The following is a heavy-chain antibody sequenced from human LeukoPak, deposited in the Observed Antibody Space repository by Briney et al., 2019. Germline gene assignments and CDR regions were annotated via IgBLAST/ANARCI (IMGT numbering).Heavy chain of an antibody. V-gene: IGHV1-18*01. D-gene: IGHD3-22*01. CDR3: ARIVTYYYDSSGYSLGYFDL. Sequence: ASVTVSCKASGYTFTSYGISWVRQAPGQGLEWMGWISAYNGNTNYAQKLQGRVTITTDTSTSTAYMELRSLRSDDTAVYYCARIVTYYYDSSGYSLGYFDLWGRGTLVTVSS. CDR2: ISAYNGNT. CDR1: GYTFTSYG. J-gene: IGHJ2*01.